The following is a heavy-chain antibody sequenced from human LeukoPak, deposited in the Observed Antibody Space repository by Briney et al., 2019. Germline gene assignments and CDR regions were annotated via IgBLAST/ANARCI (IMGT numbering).Heavy chain of an antibody. V-gene: IGHV1-24*01. CDR3: ARGDGYNWDDAFDI. Sequence: GASVKVSCKVSGYTLTELSMHWVRQAPGKGLEWMGGFDPEDGETIYAQKFQGRVTMTEDTSTDTAYMELSSLRSEDTAVYYCARGDGYNWDDAFDIWGQGTMVTVSS. D-gene: IGHD5-24*01. J-gene: IGHJ3*02. CDR2: FDPEDGET. CDR1: GYTLTELS.